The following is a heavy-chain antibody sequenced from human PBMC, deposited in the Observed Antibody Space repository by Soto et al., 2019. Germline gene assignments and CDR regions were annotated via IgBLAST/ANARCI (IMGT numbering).Heavy chain of an antibody. Sequence: SETLSLTCTVSGGSISSGGYYWSWVRQHPGKGLEWIGYIYYSGSTYYNPSLKSRVTISVDTSKNQFSLKLSSVTAADTAVYYCAAQGSGDLDYNWFDPWGQGTLVTVS. V-gene: IGHV4-31*03. CDR3: AAQGSGDLDYNWFDP. J-gene: IGHJ5*02. D-gene: IGHD3-3*01. CDR1: GGSISSGGYY. CDR2: IYYSGST.